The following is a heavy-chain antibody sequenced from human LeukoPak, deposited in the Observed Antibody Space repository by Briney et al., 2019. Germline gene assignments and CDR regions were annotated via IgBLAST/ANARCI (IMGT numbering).Heavy chain of an antibody. D-gene: IGHD3-10*01. CDR1: GGSISSGSYY. V-gene: IGHV4-61*02. Sequence: PSQTLSLTCTASGGSISSGSYYWSCLRPPARKGLEWIGRIYTSGSTNYNPSLESRATISVDTSKNQFSLKLSSVTAADTAVYYCARAVWFGELSPYYYYMDVWGKGTTVTVSS. CDR2: IYTSGST. J-gene: IGHJ6*03. CDR3: ARAVWFGELSPYYYYMDV.